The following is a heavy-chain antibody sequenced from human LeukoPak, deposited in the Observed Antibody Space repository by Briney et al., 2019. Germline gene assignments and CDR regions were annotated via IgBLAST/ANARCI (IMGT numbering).Heavy chain of an antibody. CDR1: GGTFSSYA. D-gene: IGHD1-26*01. V-gene: IGHV1-69*04. J-gene: IGHJ4*02. CDR3: AQMRSGSYYV. CDR2: IIPILGIA. Sequence: PVKVSCKASGGTFSSYAISWVRRAPGQGLEWMGRIIPILGIANYAQKFQGRVTITADKSTSTAYMELSSLRSEDTAVYYCAQMRSGSYYVWGQGTLVTVSS.